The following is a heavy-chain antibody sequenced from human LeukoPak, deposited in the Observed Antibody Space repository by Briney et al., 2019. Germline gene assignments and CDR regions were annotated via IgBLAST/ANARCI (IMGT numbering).Heavy chain of an antibody. CDR1: GFTFSSYS. Sequence: GGSLRLSCAASGFTFSSYSMNWVRQAPGKGLEWVSYISSSSGTIYYADSVKGRFTISRDNAKNSLYLQMNSLRAEDTAVYYCAKDSNWAFDYWGQGTLVSVSS. D-gene: IGHD7-27*01. V-gene: IGHV3-48*01. J-gene: IGHJ4*02. CDR3: AKDSNWAFDY. CDR2: ISSSSGTI.